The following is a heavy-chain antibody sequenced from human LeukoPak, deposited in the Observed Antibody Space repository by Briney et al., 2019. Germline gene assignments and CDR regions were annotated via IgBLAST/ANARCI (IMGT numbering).Heavy chain of an antibody. D-gene: IGHD6-13*01. J-gene: IGHJ5*01. Sequence: GGSLRLSCGASGFTFSTYSMNWVRQAPGRGLEWVAYIRWSGDTIYYADSVKGRFTISRDNAKNSLFLQMNSLRAEDTAVYYCARAPPSTGRSWYLGSLGQGTLVTVSS. V-gene: IGHV3-48*04. CDR1: GFTFSTYS. CDR3: ARAPPSTGRSWYLGS. CDR2: IRWSGDTI.